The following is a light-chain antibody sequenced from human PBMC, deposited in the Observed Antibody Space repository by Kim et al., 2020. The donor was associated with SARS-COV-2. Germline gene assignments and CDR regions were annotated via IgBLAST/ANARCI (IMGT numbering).Light chain of an antibody. CDR1: SGSIGSNY. J-gene: IGLJ2*01. Sequence: NFMLTQPHSVSESPGRTVTISCTRSSGSIGSNYVQWYLQRPGSAPTTVIFDNNRRPSGVPDRFSGSIDSSSNSASLTISGLKSEDEADYHCQSYDSTIVVFGGGTQLTVL. V-gene: IGLV6-57*04. CDR3: QSYDSTIVV. CDR2: DNN.